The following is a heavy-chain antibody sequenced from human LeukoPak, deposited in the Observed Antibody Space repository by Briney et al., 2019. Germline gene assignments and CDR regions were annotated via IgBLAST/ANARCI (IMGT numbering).Heavy chain of an antibody. CDR3: ARTYGSGSYRTRWFDP. Sequence: SQTLSLTCAVSGGSISSGGYSWSWIRQPPGKGLEWIGYICHSGSTYYNPSLKSRVTISVDRSKNQFSLKLSSVTAADTAVYYCARTYGSGSYRTRWFDPWGQGTLVTVSS. D-gene: IGHD3-10*01. CDR1: GGSISSGGYS. V-gene: IGHV4-30-2*01. J-gene: IGHJ5*02. CDR2: ICHSGST.